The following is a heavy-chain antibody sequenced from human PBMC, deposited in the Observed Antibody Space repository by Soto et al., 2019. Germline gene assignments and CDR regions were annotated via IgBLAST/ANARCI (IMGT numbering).Heavy chain of an antibody. D-gene: IGHD6-6*01. CDR1: GGTFSSYA. Sequence: CPVKVSCKASGGTFSSYAISWVRQAPGQGLEWMGGIIPIFGTANYAQKFQGRVTITADKSTSTAYMELSSLRSEDTAVYYCARGGESSSSGRGYYYYYGMDVWGQGTTVTV. CDR3: ARGGESSSSGRGYYYYYGMDV. J-gene: IGHJ6*02. V-gene: IGHV1-69*06. CDR2: IIPIFGTA.